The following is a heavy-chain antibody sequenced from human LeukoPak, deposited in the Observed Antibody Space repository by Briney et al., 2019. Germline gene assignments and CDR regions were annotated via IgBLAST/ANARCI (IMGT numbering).Heavy chain of an antibody. Sequence: SETLSPTCTVSGGSISSYYWSWIRQPPGKGLEWIGYISYSGSTNYNPSLKSRVTISVDTSKNQFSLKLSSVTAADTAVYYCARDRLYCSDSSCHRGFDYWGQGTLVTVSS. CDR1: GGSISSYY. V-gene: IGHV4-59*01. CDR3: ARDRLYCSDSSCHRGFDY. J-gene: IGHJ4*02. CDR2: ISYSGST. D-gene: IGHD2-15*01.